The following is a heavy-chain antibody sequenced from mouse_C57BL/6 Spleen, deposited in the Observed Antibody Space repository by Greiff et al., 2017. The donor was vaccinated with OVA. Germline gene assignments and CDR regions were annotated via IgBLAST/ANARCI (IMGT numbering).Heavy chain of an antibody. V-gene: IGHV1-9*01. J-gene: IGHJ4*01. CDR1: GYTFTGYW. CDR2: ILPGSGST. D-gene: IGHD1-1*01. CDR3: ARSDYYGSSYDYYAMDY. Sequence: VKLMESGAELMKPGASVKLSCKATGYTFTGYWIEWVKQRPGHGLEWIGEILPGSGSTNYNEKFKGKATFTADTSSNTAYMQLSSLTTEDSAIYYCARSDYYGSSYDYYAMDYWGQGTSVTVSS.